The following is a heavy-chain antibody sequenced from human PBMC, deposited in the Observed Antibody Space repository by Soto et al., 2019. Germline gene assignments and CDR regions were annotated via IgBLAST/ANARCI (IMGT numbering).Heavy chain of an antibody. V-gene: IGHV1-3*01. Sequence: ASVKVSCKASGYTFTSYAMHWVRQAPGQRLEWMGWINAGNGNTKYSQKFQRRVTITRDTSASTAYMELSSLRSEDTAVYYCAREGRYDFWSGYRGYFDYWGQGTLVTVSS. CDR1: GYTFTSYA. J-gene: IGHJ4*02. CDR3: AREGRYDFWSGYRGYFDY. CDR2: INAGNGNT. D-gene: IGHD3-3*01.